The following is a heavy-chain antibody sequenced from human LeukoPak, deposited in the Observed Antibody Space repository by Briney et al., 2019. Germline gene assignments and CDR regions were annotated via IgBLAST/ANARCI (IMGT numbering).Heavy chain of an antibody. CDR3: AKLGYELLSVFDY. J-gene: IGHJ4*02. CDR2: ISGSGGST. D-gene: IGHD2-2*01. Sequence: PGGSLRLSCAASGFTFSSYDIHWVRQAAGKGLEWVSGISGSGGSTYYADSVKGRFTISRDNSKNTLYLQMSSLRAEDTAAYYCAKLGYELLSVFDYWGQGTLVTVSS. V-gene: IGHV3-23*01. CDR1: GFTFSSYD.